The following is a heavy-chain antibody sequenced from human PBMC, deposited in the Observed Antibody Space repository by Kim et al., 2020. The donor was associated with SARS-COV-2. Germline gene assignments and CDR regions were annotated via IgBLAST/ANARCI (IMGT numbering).Heavy chain of an antibody. V-gene: IGHV3-21*01. CDR2: ISSSSSYI. D-gene: IGHD5-18*01. J-gene: IGHJ6*02. CDR1: GFTFSSYS. Sequence: GGSLRLSCAASGFTFSSYSMNWVRQAPGKGLEWVSSISSSSSYIYYADSVKGRFTISRDNAKNSLYLQMNSLRAEDTAVYYCARDYQERNSRGWYSYRHGVQYYYYGMDVWGQGTTVTVSS. CDR3: ARDYQERNSRGWYSYRHGVQYYYYGMDV.